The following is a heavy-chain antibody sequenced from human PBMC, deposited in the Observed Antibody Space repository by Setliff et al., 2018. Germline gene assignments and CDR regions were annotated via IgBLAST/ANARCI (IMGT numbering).Heavy chain of an antibody. CDR1: GGTFRSYG. CDR2: IIPNFGTT. D-gene: IGHD2-2*01. V-gene: IGHV1-69*05. Sequence: SAKVSCKASGGTFRSYGISWVRQAPGQGLEWMGGIIPNFGTTSYAQKFQGRVTITTDESTNTAYMELSSLRSDDTAVFYCAREVVVVKSAINYYYYMDVWGKGTTVTVSS. CDR3: AREVVVVKSAINYYYYMDV. J-gene: IGHJ6*03.